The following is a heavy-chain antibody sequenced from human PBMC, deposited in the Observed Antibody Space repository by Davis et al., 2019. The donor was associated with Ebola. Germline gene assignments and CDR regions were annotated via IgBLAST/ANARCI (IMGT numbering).Heavy chain of an antibody. D-gene: IGHD7-27*01. CDR3: ARETGDGDGMDV. Sequence: AASVKVSCKASGYTFTNYGISWVRQAPAQGLEWMGWISGYEDNTNYAPRFQGRVTLTKDRATSTVYMELSSLRSEDTAVYYCARETGDGDGMDVWGKGTTVTVSA. J-gene: IGHJ6*04. CDR2: ISGYEDNT. V-gene: IGHV1-18*01. CDR1: GYTFTNYG.